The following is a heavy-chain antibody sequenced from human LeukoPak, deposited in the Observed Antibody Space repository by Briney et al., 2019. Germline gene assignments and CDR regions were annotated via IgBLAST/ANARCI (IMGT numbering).Heavy chain of an antibody. CDR2: IYYSGST. D-gene: IGHD3-9*01. J-gene: IGHJ6*02. V-gene: IGHV4-59*08. Sequence: KSSETLSLTCAVYGGSFTGYYWSWIRQPPGKGLEWIGYIYYSGSTNYNPSLKSRVTISVDTSKNQFSLKLSSVTAADTAVYYCARHKGEYYDILTGYYEYYGMDVWGQGTTVTVSS. CDR1: GGSFTGYY. CDR3: ARHKGEYYDILTGYYEYYGMDV.